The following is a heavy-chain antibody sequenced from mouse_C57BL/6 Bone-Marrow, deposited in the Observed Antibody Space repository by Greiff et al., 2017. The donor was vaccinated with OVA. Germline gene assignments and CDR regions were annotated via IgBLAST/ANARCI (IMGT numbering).Heavy chain of an antibody. V-gene: IGHV1-47*01. D-gene: IGHD1-1*01. J-gene: IGHJ2*01. CDR3: ARTYYYGSSHYVDY. Sequence: VQLQESGAELVKPGASVKMSCKASGYTFTTYPIEWMKQNHGKSLEWIGNFHPYNDDPKNNEKLKGKATLTVEKSSSTVYLERSRLTSDDSAVYYCARTYYYGSSHYVDYWGQGTTLTVSS. CDR1: GYTFTTYP. CDR2: FHPYNDDP.